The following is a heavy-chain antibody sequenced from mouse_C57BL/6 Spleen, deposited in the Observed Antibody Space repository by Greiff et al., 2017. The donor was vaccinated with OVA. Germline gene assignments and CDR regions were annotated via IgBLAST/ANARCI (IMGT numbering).Heavy chain of an antibody. V-gene: IGHV1-59*01. Sequence: VQLQQPGAELVRPGTSVKLSCKASGYTFTSYWMHWVKQRPGQGLEWIGVIDPSDSYTNYNQKFKGKAKLTVDTSSSTAYMQLSSLTSEDSAVYYCARPSGSSYFDYWGQGTTLTVSS. CDR3: ARPSGSSYFDY. J-gene: IGHJ2*01. CDR2: IDPSDSYT. D-gene: IGHD1-1*01. CDR1: GYTFTSYW.